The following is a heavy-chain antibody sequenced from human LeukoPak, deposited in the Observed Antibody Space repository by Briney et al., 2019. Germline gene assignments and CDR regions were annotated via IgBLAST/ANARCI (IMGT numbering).Heavy chain of an antibody. D-gene: IGHD2-15*01. CDR3: ARDTSGYYDY. V-gene: IGHV3-74*01. J-gene: IGHJ4*02. Sequence: GGSLRLSCAASGFTLSAYWMHWVRQAPGKGLMWVSRIEGDGNRITYADSVKGRFTISRDNAKNTLYLQMNSLRAEDTAVYYCARDTSGYYDYWGQGALVTVSS. CDR1: GFTLSAYW. CDR2: IEGDGNRI.